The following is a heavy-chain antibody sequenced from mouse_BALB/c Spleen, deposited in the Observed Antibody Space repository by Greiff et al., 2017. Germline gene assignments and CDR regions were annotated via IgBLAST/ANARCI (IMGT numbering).Heavy chain of an antibody. V-gene: IGHV5-6-4*01. J-gene: IGHJ2*01. CDR3: TRDKDRYVSFDY. CDR1: GFTFSSYT. CDR2: ISSGGSYT. D-gene: IGHD2-14*01. Sequence: EVNLVESGGGLVKPGGSLKLSCAASGFTFSSYTMSWVRQTPEKRLEWVATISSGGSYTYYPDSVKGRFTISRDNAKNTLYLQMSSLKSEDTAMYYCTRDKDRYVSFDYWGQGTTLTVSS.